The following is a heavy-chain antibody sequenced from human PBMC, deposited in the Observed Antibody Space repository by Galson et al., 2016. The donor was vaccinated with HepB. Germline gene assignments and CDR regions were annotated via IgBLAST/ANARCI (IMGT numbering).Heavy chain of an antibody. CDR2: ISSNGGST. D-gene: IGHD6-13*01. J-gene: IGHJ4*02. CDR1: GFTFSTYA. Sequence: SLRLSCAASGFTFSTYAIHWVRQAPGKGLEYVSAISSNGGSTYYADSVKGRFSTSRDNSKNMLYLLMSSLRGEDTAVYYCVRPSSSSWQRVAYDYWGQGTLVTVSS. CDR3: VRPSSSSWQRVAYDY. V-gene: IGHV3-64D*06.